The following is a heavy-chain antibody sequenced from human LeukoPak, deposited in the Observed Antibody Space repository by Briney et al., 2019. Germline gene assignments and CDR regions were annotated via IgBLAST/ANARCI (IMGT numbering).Heavy chain of an antibody. CDR3: ARVIATRPHYHYYMDV. D-gene: IGHD6-6*01. J-gene: IGHJ6*03. Sequence: GGSLRLSCAASGFTFSSYSMNWVRQAPGKGLEWVSSISSSSTYTYYTDSVKGRFTVSRDNAKNSLYLQMSSLRAEDTAVYYCARVIATRPHYHYYMDVWGKGTTVTVSS. V-gene: IGHV3-21*01. CDR2: ISSSSTYT. CDR1: GFTFSSYS.